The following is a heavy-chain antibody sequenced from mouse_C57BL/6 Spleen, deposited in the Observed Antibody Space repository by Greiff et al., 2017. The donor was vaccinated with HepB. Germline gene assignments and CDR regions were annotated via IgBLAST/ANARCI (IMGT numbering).Heavy chain of an antibody. CDR3: ARHAGDWYFDV. J-gene: IGHJ1*03. Sequence: EVQGVESGGGLVKPGGSLKLSCAASGFTFSSYTMSWVRQTPEKRLEWVATISGGGGNTYYPDSVKGRFTISRDNAKNTLYLQMSSLRSEDTALYYCARHAGDWYFDVWGTGTTVTVSS. CDR2: ISGGGGNT. V-gene: IGHV5-9*01. D-gene: IGHD4-1*01. CDR1: GFTFSSYT.